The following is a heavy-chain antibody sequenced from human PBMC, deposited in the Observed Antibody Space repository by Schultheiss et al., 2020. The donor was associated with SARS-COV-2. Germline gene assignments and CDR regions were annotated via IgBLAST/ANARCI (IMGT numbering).Heavy chain of an antibody. CDR1: GGSISSYY. Sequence: SETLSLTCTVSGGSISSYYWSWIRQPPGKRLEWIGLIYHTGSTKYNPSLKSRVTMSVDTSKNQFSLKLGPVTAADTAVYYCARDRYGMDVWGQGTTVTVSS. J-gene: IGHJ6*02. V-gene: IGHV4-59*12. CDR2: IYHTGST. CDR3: ARDRYGMDV.